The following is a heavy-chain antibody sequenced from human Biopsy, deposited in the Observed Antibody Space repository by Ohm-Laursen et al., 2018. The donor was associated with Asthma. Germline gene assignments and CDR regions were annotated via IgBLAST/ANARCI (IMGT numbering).Heavy chain of an antibody. J-gene: IGHJ4*02. CDR1: GGTFNTYV. V-gene: IGHV1-69*13. D-gene: IGHD2-2*01. CDR2: IYTDFGTT. CDR3: ARKAGSCISRTCYSLDF. Sequence: SSVKVSCKSLGGTFNTYVIGWVRQAPGQGLEWMGGIYTDFGTTTYPQKFQDRVTITADDSTSTVYMELSSLRSEDTAVYYCARKAGSCISRTCYSLDFWGQGTLVTVSS.